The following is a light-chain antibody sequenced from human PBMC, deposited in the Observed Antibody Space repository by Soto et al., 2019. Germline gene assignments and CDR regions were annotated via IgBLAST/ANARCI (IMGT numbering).Light chain of an antibody. J-gene: IGLJ3*02. CDR2: EVT. Sequence: HSVLTQPASVSGSPGQSITISCTGTSSDVGGYNYVSWYQHHPGKAPKLMIYEVTNRPSGVSDRFSGSKSGNTASLTISGLQAEDEADYYCSSYTSNNALVFGGGTKLTVL. V-gene: IGLV2-14*01. CDR3: SSYTSNNALV. CDR1: SSDVGGYNY.